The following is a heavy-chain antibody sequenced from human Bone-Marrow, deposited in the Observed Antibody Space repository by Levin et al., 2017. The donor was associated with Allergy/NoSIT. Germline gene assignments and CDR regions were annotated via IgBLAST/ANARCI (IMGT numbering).Heavy chain of an antibody. CDR1: GFTFSDYY. D-gene: IGHD6-19*01. CDR2: ISSSGSTI. J-gene: IGHJ3*02. CDR3: ARAGIHSGWDRDAFDI. V-gene: IGHV3-11*01. Sequence: GGSLRLSCAASGFTFSDYYMSWIRQAPGKGLEWVSYISSSGSTIYYADSVKGRFTISRDNAKNSLYLQMNSLRAEDTAVYYCARAGIHSGWDRDAFDIWGQGTMVTVSS.